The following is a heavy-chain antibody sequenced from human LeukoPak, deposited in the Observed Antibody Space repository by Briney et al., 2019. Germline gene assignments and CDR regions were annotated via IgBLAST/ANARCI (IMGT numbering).Heavy chain of an antibody. V-gene: IGHV3-15*01. D-gene: IGHD4/OR15-4a*01. J-gene: IGHJ4*02. Sequence: GGSLRLSCAASGFTFSAAWMNWVRQAPGKGLEWVGRIKSKSNGGTTDLAAPVRDRFTISRDDSKNTLNLQMDSLRTEDTAVYYCVADLPGTNSPYFDYWGQGTLVTVSS. CDR1: GFTFSAAW. CDR3: VADLPGTNSPYFDY. CDR2: IKSKSNGGTT.